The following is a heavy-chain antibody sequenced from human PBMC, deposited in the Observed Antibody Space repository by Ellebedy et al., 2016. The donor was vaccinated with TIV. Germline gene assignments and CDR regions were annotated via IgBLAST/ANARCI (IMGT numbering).Heavy chain of an antibody. Sequence: GESLKISXAASGFTFSSYWMHWVRQAPGKGLVWVSRINSDGSSTSYADSVKGRFTISRDNSKNTLYLQMNSLRAEDTAVYYCAKVKEAYYDFWSGYYSPDWFDPWGQGTLVTVSS. V-gene: IGHV3-74*01. CDR1: GFTFSSYW. CDR2: INSDGSST. CDR3: AKVKEAYYDFWSGYYSPDWFDP. D-gene: IGHD3-3*01. J-gene: IGHJ5*02.